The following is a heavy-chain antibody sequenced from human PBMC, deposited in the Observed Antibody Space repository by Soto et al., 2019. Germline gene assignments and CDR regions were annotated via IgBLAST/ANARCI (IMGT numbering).Heavy chain of an antibody. CDR3: AASIFYYGMDV. J-gene: IGHJ6*02. V-gene: IGHV5-10-1*01. CDR1: EYTFTKNW. CDR2: IDPSDSET. Sequence: GESLKISCQASEYTFTKNWISWVRQMPGKGLEWMGRIDPSDSETKYNPSVEGHVRLSADKSITTTYLQWSSLKASDTAIYYCAASIFYYGMDVWGQGTTVTVSS.